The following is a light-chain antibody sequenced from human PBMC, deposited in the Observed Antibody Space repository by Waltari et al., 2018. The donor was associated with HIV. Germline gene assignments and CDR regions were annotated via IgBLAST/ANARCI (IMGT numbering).Light chain of an antibody. CDR2: EVS. CDR3: SSYTSSNTLR. Sequence: QSALTQPRSVSGSPGQSITISCNGTSSDVGGYKYVPWYQQHPGKAPRLMIYEVSNRPSGVSNRFSGSKSGDTASLTISGLQAEDEAAYYCSSYTSSNTLRFGGGTKLTVL. J-gene: IGLJ2*01. V-gene: IGLV2-14*01. CDR1: SSDVGGYKY.